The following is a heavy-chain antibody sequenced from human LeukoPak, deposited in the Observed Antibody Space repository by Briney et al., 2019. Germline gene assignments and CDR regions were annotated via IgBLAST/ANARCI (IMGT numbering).Heavy chain of an antibody. CDR1: GESFKSYH. CDR2: VNHSGYT. D-gene: IGHD1-26*01. J-gene: IGHJ4*02. Sequence: SETLSLTCAVDGESFKSYHWSWIRQPPGKGLEWIGEVNHSGYTTYNPSLKGRLAISVDTSKKQVFLNLMSVTAADTAVYFCATTDGRDGNSGYWGQGTLVIVSS. V-gene: IGHV4-34*01. CDR3: ATTDGRDGNSGY.